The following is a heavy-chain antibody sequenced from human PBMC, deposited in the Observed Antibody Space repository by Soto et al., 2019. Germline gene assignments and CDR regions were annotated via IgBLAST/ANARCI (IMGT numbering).Heavy chain of an antibody. Sequence: EVQLLESGGGLVQPGGSLRLSCAASGFTFSSYAMSWVRQAPGKGLEWVSAISGSGGSTYYADSVKGRFTISRDNSKNSLYLQMNSLRAEDTAVYYCAKDLNYLFCYYYMGVWGKGTTVNVSS. CDR2: ISGSGGST. D-gene: IGHD4-4*01. V-gene: IGHV3-23*01. CDR1: GFTFSSYA. J-gene: IGHJ6*03. CDR3: AKDLNYLFCYYYMGV.